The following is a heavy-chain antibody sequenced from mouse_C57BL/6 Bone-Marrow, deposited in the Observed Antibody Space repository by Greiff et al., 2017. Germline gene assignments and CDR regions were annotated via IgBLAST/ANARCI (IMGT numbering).Heavy chain of an antibody. J-gene: IGHJ1*03. CDR2: ISGGGGNT. D-gene: IGHD1-1*01. V-gene: IGHV5-9*01. CDR3: SRLVTTVLATKYFDV. Sequence: EVQLVESGGGLVKPGGSLKLSCAASGFTFSSYTMSWVRQTPEKRLQWVAAISGGGGNTYYPDSVKGRFTISRDNDKNILYLQMSSLRSEDTALYYCSRLVTTVLATKYFDVWGTGTTVTVSS. CDR1: GFTFSSYT.